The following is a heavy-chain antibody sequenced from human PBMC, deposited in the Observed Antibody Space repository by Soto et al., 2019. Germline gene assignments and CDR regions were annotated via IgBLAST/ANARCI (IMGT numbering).Heavy chain of an antibody. CDR1: GFTFSSYG. CDR3: ASSFYSSGWWVGYGMDV. V-gene: IGHV3-33*01. CDR2: IWYDGSNK. Sequence: QVQLVESGGGVVQPGRSLRLSCAASGFTFSSYGMHWVRQAPGKGLEWVAVIWYDGSNKYYADSVKGRFTISRDNSKNTLYLQINSLRAEDTAVYYCASSFYSSGWWVGYGMDVWGQGTTVTVSS. J-gene: IGHJ6*02. D-gene: IGHD6-19*01.